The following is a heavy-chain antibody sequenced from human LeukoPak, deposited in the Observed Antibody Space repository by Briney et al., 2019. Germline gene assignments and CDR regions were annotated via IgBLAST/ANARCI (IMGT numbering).Heavy chain of an antibody. CDR2: IYYSGST. CDR1: GGSISSYY. J-gene: IGHJ4*02. CDR3: ARRRRVTVTKGGDYFDY. Sequence: PSETLSLTCTVSGGSISSYYWSWIRQPPGKGLEWFGYIYYSGSTNYNPSLKSRVTISVDTSKNQFSLKLSSVTAADTAVYYCARRRRVTVTKGGDYFDYWGQGTLVTVSS. D-gene: IGHD4-17*01. V-gene: IGHV4-59*08.